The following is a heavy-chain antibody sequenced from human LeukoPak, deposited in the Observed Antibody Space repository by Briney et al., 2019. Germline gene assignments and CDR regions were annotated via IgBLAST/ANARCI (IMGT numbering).Heavy chain of an antibody. Sequence: GGSLRLSCAASGFTFSSYSMNWVRQAPGKGLEWVSSISSSSSYIYYADSVKGRFTISRDNAKNSLYLQMNSLRAEDTAVYYCASEVGAMDYFDYWGQGTLVTVSS. J-gene: IGHJ4*02. D-gene: IGHD1-26*01. CDR1: GFTFSSYS. V-gene: IGHV3-21*01. CDR3: ASEVGAMDYFDY. CDR2: ISSSSSYI.